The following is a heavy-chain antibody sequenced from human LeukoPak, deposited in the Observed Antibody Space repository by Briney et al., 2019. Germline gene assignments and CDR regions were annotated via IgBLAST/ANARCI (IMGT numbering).Heavy chain of an antibody. CDR1: GGSFSGCY. CDR2: INHSGST. CDR3: ARGRRSSWYTY. J-gene: IGHJ4*02. Sequence: PSETLSLTCAVYGGSFSGCYWSWIRQPPGKGLEWIGEINHSGSTNYNPSLKSRVTISVDTSKNQFSLKLSSVTAADTAVYYCARGRRSSWYTYWGQGTLVTVSS. V-gene: IGHV4-34*01. D-gene: IGHD6-13*01.